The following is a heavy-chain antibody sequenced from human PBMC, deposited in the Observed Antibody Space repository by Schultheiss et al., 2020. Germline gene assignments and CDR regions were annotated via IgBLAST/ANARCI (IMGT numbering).Heavy chain of an antibody. V-gene: IGHV4-34*01. J-gene: IGHJ5*02. Sequence: SETLSLTCDVHGGSFRGYEWSWVRQSPGKGLEWIGYIYYSGSTYYNPSLKSRVTISVDTSKNQFSLKLSSVTAADTAVYYCARDGAVTTLGWFDPWGQGTLVTVSS. CDR1: GGSFRGYE. CDR2: IYYSGST. CDR3: ARDGAVTTLGWFDP. D-gene: IGHD4-17*01.